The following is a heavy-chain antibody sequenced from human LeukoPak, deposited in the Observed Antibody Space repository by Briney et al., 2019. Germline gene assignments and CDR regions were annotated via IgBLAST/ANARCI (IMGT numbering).Heavy chain of an antibody. Sequence: SGGSLRLSCAASGFTFSSYSMNWVRQAQGKGLEWVSYISSSSSPIYYPDSVKRRFPISRDNAKNSLYLQMNSLRAEDTAVYYCAREIHINIVGATIDDYWGQGTLVTVSS. CDR3: AREIHINIVGATIDDY. D-gene: IGHD1-26*01. J-gene: IGHJ4*02. CDR1: GFTFSSYS. CDR2: ISSSSSPI. V-gene: IGHV3-48*01.